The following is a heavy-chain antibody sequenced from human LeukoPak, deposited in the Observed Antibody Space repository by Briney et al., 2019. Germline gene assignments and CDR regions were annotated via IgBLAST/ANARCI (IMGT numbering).Heavy chain of an antibody. J-gene: IGHJ6*03. CDR1: GFTFSSYS. Sequence: GGSLRLSCAASGFTFSSYSMNWVRQAPGKGLEWVSSISSSSSYIYYADSVKGRFTISRDNAKNSLYLQMNSLRAEDTAVYYCARVMIGDSSGWAYYYYYMDVWGKGTTVTISS. CDR2: ISSSSSYI. V-gene: IGHV3-21*04. D-gene: IGHD3-22*01. CDR3: ARVMIGDSSGWAYYYYYMDV.